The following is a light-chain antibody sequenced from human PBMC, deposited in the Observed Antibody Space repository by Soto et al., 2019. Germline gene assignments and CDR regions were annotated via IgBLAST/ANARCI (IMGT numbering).Light chain of an antibody. CDR1: QSIGSN. Sequence: IVMTQSPATLSVSPGERATLSCRTSQSIGSNLGWYQQKPGQAPRLLIYAASTRATGIPARFSGSGSGTEFTLTISSLQSEDSAVYYCQQYNNWSLITFGQGTRLEIK. J-gene: IGKJ5*01. V-gene: IGKV3-15*01. CDR2: AAS. CDR3: QQYNNWSLIT.